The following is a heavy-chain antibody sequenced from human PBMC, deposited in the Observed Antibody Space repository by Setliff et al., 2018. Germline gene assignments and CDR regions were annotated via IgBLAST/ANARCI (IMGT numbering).Heavy chain of an antibody. V-gene: IGHV5-51*01. J-gene: IGHJ6*03. CDR3: ASLLNGYHSYDYYYMDV. CDR2: VYPGDSDT. CDR1: GYSFSNYW. D-gene: IGHD5-12*01. Sequence: GESLTISCKGSGYSFSNYWIGWVRQMPGKGLEVMGIVYPGDSDTRYSPSFEGQVTISADKSISTAYLQWSSLKASDSAMYYCASLLNGYHSYDYYYMDVWCPGPSVTVSS.